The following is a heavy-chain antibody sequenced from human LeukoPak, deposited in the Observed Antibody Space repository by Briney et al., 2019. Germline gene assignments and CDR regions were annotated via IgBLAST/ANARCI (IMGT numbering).Heavy chain of an antibody. CDR2: ILSGGTDE. CDR1: GITLSSYA. CDR3: AKDHLPARDLRFLEWLLSGYFDY. D-gene: IGHD3-3*01. Sequence: GGSLRLSCAASGITLSSYAMPWVRQAPGKGLEWVSLILSGGTDEYYADSVKARFTITRDNSKNTLCLQMNSLRAEDTAVYYCAKDHLPARDLRFLEWLLSGYFDYWGQGTLVTVSS. J-gene: IGHJ4*02. V-gene: IGHV3-30*07.